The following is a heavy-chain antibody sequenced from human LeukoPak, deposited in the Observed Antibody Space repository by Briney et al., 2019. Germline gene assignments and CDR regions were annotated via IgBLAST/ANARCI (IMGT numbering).Heavy chain of an antibody. D-gene: IGHD1-26*01. CDR2: ISAYNGNT. CDR1: GYTFTSYG. CDR3: AGTPIVGATKWFDP. Sequence: ASVKVSCKASGYTFTSYGISWVRQAPGQGLEWMGWISAYNGNTNYAQKLQGRVTMTTDTSTSTAHMELRSLRSDDTAVYYCAGTPIVGATKWFDPWGQGTLVTVSS. V-gene: IGHV1-18*01. J-gene: IGHJ5*02.